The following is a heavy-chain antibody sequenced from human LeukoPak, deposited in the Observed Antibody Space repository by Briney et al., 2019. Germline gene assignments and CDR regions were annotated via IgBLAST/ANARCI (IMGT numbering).Heavy chain of an antibody. CDR3: ARVSGSITIFGGPKAFGI. CDR1: GYTFTSYY. V-gene: IGHV1-46*01. Sequence: ASVKVSCKASGYTFTSYYMHWVRQAPGQGLEWMGIINPSGGSTSYAQKFQGRVTMTRDTSTSTVYMELSSLRSEDTAVYYCARVSGSITIFGGPKAFGIWGQGTMVTVSS. CDR2: INPSGGST. J-gene: IGHJ3*02. D-gene: IGHD3-3*01.